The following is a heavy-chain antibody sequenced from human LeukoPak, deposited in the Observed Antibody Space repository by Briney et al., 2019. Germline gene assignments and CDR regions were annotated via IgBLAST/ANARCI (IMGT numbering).Heavy chain of an antibody. CDR1: GDSVSSGNW. J-gene: IGHJ4*02. Sequence: PSGTLSLTCAVSGDSVSSGNWWSWVRQPPGKGLEWIGEISHSGNTNYSPSLKSRVTISLDKPNNQFSLNLNSVTAADTAVYYCAKDNYCSNVNGCFFGDFDYWGQGTLVTVSS. CDR2: ISHSGNT. V-gene: IGHV4-4*02. CDR3: AKDNYCSNVNGCFFGDFDY. D-gene: IGHD2-8*01.